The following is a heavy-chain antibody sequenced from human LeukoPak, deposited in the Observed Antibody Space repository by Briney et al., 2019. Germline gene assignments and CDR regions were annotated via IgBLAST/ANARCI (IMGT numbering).Heavy chain of an antibody. CDR3: ARHDRSSGWCFLGRRSSAGWFDP. Sequence: NASETLSLTCAVYGGSFSGYYWSWIRQPPGKGLEWIGEINHSGSTNYNPSLKSRVTISVDTSKNQLSLKLSSVTAADTAVYYCARHDRSSGWCFLGRRSSAGWFDPWGQGTLVTVSS. CDR1: GGSFSGYY. D-gene: IGHD6-19*01. CDR2: INHSGST. V-gene: IGHV4-34*01. J-gene: IGHJ5*02.